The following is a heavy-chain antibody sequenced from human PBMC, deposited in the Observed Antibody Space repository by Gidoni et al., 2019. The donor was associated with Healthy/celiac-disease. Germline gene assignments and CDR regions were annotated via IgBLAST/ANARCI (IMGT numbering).Heavy chain of an antibody. Sequence: QLQLQESGPGLVKPSETLSLTCTVSGGSISRISYYWGWIRQPPGKGLEWIGSIYYSGSTYYNPSLKSRVTRSVDTSKNQFSLKLSSVTAADTAVYYCARHDRGHYSSSWYSFDYWGQGTLVTVSS. D-gene: IGHD6-13*01. CDR2: IYYSGST. CDR3: ARHDRGHYSSSWYSFDY. CDR1: GGSISRISYY. V-gene: IGHV4-39*01. J-gene: IGHJ4*02.